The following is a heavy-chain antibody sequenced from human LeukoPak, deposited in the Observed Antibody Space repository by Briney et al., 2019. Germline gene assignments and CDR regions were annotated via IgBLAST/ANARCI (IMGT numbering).Heavy chain of an antibody. CDR3: ARGTQLLWFGELSDYYFDY. Sequence: ASVKVSCKASGYTFTDYYIHWMRQAPGQGLEWMGWINPKRGATTYAQKFQGRVTMTRDTSISTAYMELSRLRSDDTAVYYCARGTQLLWFGELSDYYFDYWGQGTLVTVSS. V-gene: IGHV1-2*02. D-gene: IGHD3-10*01. J-gene: IGHJ4*02. CDR2: INPKRGAT. CDR1: GYTFTDYY.